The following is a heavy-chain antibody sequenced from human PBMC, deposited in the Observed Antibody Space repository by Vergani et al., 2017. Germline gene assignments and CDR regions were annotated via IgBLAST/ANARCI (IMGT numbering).Heavy chain of an antibody. Sequence: QVQLQESGPGLVKPSETLSLTCTVSGGSISSYYWSWIRQPPGKGLEWIGYIYYSGSTNYNPSLKSRVNISVDTSKNQFSLKLSSVTAADTAVYYCARVWAPGGNYYMDVWGKGTTVTVSS. J-gene: IGHJ6*03. D-gene: IGHD1-14*01. CDR1: GGSISSYY. V-gene: IGHV4-59*01. CDR2: IYYSGST. CDR3: ARVWAPGGNYYMDV.